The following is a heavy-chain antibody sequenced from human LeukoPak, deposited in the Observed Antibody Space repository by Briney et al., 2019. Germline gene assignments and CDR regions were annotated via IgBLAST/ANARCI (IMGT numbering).Heavy chain of an antibody. CDR3: ARGGRTISGRFSY. J-gene: IGHJ4*02. V-gene: IGHV4-34*01. D-gene: IGHD4/OR15-4a*01. CDR1: GGSFSGYY. Sequence: SETLSLTCTIHGGSFSGYYWSWIRQVPGKGLEWIGEITDTGSTDYSPSLKGRVTMSIDTSKNQHSLSLTSVTAADTAVYFCARGGRTISGRFSYWGRGTPVTVSS. CDR2: ITDTGST.